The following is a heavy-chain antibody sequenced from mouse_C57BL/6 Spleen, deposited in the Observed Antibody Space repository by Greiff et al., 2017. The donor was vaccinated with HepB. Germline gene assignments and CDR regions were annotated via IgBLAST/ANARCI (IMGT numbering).Heavy chain of an antibody. J-gene: IGHJ2*01. CDR2: IDPSDSET. Sequence: VQLQQPGAELVRPGSSVKLSCKASGYTFTSYWMHWVKQRPIQGLEWIGNIDPSDSETHYNQKFKDKATLTVDKSSITAYMQLSSLTSEDSAVYYCAREGGYLDYWGQGTTLTVSS. V-gene: IGHV1-52*01. CDR3: AREGGYLDY. CDR1: GYTFTSYW.